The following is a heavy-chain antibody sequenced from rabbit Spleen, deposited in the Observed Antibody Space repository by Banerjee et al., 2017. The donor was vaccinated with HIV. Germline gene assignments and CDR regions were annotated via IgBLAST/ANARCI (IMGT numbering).Heavy chain of an antibody. Sequence: QEQLVESGGGLVQPGGSLKLSCKASGFDFSHYGVSWVRQAPGKGLEWIGCMNTFTGKAVYATWTKGRFTVSKTSSTTVTLHMTSLTAADTATYFCARDQAGDADYGPYY. D-gene: IGHD2-1*01. CDR3: ARDQAGDADYGPYY. V-gene: IGHV1S45*01. J-gene: IGHJ4*01. CDR1: GFDFSHYG. CDR2: MNTFTGKA.